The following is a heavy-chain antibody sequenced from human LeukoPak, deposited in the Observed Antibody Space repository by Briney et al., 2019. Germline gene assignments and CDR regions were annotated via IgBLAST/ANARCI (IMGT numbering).Heavy chain of an antibody. CDR3: ARGDSPTYYYDSSGYYGFDY. CDR1: GDSVSSNSAA. Sequence: SQTLSLTCAISGDSVSSNSAAWNWIRQSPSRGLEWLGRTYYRSKWYNDYAVSVKSRITINPDTSKNQFSLQLNSVTPEDTAVYYCARGDSPTYYYDSSGYYGFDYWGQGTLVTVSS. V-gene: IGHV6-1*01. D-gene: IGHD3-22*01. J-gene: IGHJ4*02. CDR2: TYYRSKWYN.